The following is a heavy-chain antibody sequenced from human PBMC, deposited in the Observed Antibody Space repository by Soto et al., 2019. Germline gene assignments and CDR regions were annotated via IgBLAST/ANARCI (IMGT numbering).Heavy chain of an antibody. Sequence: GGSLRLSCAASGFTFSSYAMHWVRQAPGKGLEYVSAISSNGGSTYYANSVKGRFTISRDNSKNTLYLQMGSLRAEDMAVYYCASLYCRCTDCHGAYDISAQRTMDTVSS. D-gene: IGHD2-15*01. CDR2: ISSNGGST. CDR1: GFTFSSYA. CDR3: ASLYCRCTDCHGAYDI. V-gene: IGHV3-64*01. J-gene: IGHJ3*02.